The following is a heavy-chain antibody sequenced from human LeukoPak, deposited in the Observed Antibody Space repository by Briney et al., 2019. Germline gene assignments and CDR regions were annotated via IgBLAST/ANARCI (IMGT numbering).Heavy chain of an antibody. J-gene: IGHJ6*02. CDR2: INPSGGST. Sequence: PGASVKVSYKASGYTFTSYYMHWVRQAPGQGLEWMGIINPSGGSTSYAQKFQGRVTMTRDTSTSTVYMELSSLRSEDTAVYYCARDPDQTQSGYYYGMDVWGQGTTVTVSS. D-gene: IGHD2-2*01. CDR3: ARDPDQTQSGYYYGMDV. CDR1: GYTFTSYY. V-gene: IGHV1-46*01.